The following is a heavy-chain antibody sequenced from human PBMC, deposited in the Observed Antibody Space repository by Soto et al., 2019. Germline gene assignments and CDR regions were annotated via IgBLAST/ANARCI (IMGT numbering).Heavy chain of an antibody. J-gene: IGHJ4*02. CDR3: ARIGTGGDWAYFDY. Sequence: ASVKVSCKASGYIFTTYAMHWVRQAPGQSLEWMGWINAGNGNTKYSQMFQGRVTITRDTSASTAYMELNSLTSEDTAVYYCARIGTGGDWAYFDYWGQGTQVTVSS. CDR1: GYIFTTYA. D-gene: IGHD2-21*02. V-gene: IGHV1-3*01. CDR2: INAGNGNT.